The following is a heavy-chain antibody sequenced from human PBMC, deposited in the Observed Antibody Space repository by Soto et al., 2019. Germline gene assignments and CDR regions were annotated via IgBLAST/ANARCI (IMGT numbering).Heavy chain of an antibody. V-gene: IGHV3-30*18. CDR2: ISYDGSNK. Sequence: PGGSLRLSCAASGFTFSSYGMHWVRQAPGKGLEWVAVISYDGSNKYYADSVKGRFTISRDNSKNTLYLQMNSLRAEDTAVYYCAKEEIDCSGGSCYPQYFQHWGQGTLVTVSS. J-gene: IGHJ1*01. CDR1: GFTFSSYG. D-gene: IGHD2-15*01. CDR3: AKEEIDCSGGSCYPQYFQH.